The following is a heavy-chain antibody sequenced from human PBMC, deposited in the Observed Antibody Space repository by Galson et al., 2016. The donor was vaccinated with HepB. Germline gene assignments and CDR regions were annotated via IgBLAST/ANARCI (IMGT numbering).Heavy chain of an antibody. CDR1: GFALSRPGVG. D-gene: IGHD5-18*01. CDR3: AHRDSYGFGAFDV. CDR2: IYWDEDE. J-gene: IGHJ3*01. Sequence: PALVKPTQTLSLSCTFSGFALSRPGVGVGWIRQPPGKALEWLALIYWDEDERYSPSLSSRLTITKDTSKNQVVLTMTNMDPGDTGTYYCAHRDSYGFGAFDVWGQGTKVIVSS. V-gene: IGHV2-5*02.